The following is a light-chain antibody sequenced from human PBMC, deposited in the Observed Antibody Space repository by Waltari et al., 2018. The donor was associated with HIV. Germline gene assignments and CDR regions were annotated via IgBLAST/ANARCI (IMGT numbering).Light chain of an antibody. V-gene: IGLV1-36*01. CDR3: AAWDDSLNGYV. Sequence: QSVLTQPPSVSEAPRQRVTISCSGSNSNIGNNAVNWYLHLPGKAPKLLIYSDNLLPSGVADRFSGSKSGTSASLAISGLQSEDEADYYCAAWDDSLNGYVFGTGTKVTVL. CDR2: SDN. J-gene: IGLJ1*01. CDR1: NSNIGNNA.